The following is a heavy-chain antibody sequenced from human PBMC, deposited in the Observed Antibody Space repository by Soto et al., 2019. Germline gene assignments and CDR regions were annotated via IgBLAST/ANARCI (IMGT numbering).Heavy chain of an antibody. D-gene: IGHD6-19*01. Sequence: GASVKVSCKASGGTFSSYTISWVRQAPGQGLEWMGRIIPILGIANYAQKFQGRVTITADKSTSTAYMELSSLRSEDTAVYYCARDFQYSSGWYYFDYWGQGTLVTVSS. J-gene: IGHJ4*02. CDR2: IIPILGIA. CDR1: GGTFSSYT. CDR3: ARDFQYSSGWYYFDY. V-gene: IGHV1-69*04.